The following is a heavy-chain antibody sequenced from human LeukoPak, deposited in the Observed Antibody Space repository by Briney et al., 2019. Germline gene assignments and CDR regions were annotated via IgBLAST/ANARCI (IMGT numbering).Heavy chain of an antibody. D-gene: IGHD3-16*02. CDR2: INHSGST. Sequence: GSLRLSCAASGFTFSSYWMSWVRQAPGKGLEWIGEINHSGSTNYNPSLKSRVTISVDTSKNQFSLKLSSVTAADTAVYYCARVVYYYYGMDVWGQGTTVTVSS. CDR1: GFTFSSYW. V-gene: IGHV4-34*01. J-gene: IGHJ6*02. CDR3: ARVVYYYYGMDV.